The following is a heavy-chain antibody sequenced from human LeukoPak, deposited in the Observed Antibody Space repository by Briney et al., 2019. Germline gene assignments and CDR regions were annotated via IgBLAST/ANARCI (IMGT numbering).Heavy chain of an antibody. CDR3: AGTELLWFGEFEFSLHHLFDY. Sequence: PSETLSLTCTVSGGSISSGGYYWSWIRQHPGKGLEWIGYIYYSGSTYYNPSLKSRVTISVDTSKNQFSLKLSSVTAADTAVYYCAGTELLWFGEFEFSLHHLFDYWGQGTLVTVSS. D-gene: IGHD3-10*01. CDR1: GGSISSGGYY. V-gene: IGHV4-31*03. CDR2: IYYSGST. J-gene: IGHJ4*02.